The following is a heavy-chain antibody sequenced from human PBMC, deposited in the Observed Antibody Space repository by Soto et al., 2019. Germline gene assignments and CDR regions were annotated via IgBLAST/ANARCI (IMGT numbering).Heavy chain of an antibody. V-gene: IGHV4-30-4*01. J-gene: IGHJ4*02. CDR2: IYYSGSI. CDR3: ASRHSSPYFDY. Sequence: SETLSLTCTVSGGSISSGDYYRSWIRQPPGKGLEWIGSIYYSGSIYYNPSLKSRVTISVDTSKNQFSLKLNSVTAADTAVYYCASRHSSPYFDYWGQGTLVTVSS. CDR1: GGSISSGDYY. D-gene: IGHD6-13*01.